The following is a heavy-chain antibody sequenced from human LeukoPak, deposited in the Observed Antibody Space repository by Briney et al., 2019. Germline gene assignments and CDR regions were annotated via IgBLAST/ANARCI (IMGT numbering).Heavy chain of an antibody. CDR1: GYTFTKYL. J-gene: IGHJ5*02. CDR3: ARPLFCAFDNCGYWLDP. V-gene: IGHV1-46*01. CDR2: INPNGDAT. D-gene: IGHD1-20*01. Sequence: ASVKVSCKTSGYTFTKYLIHWVRQAPGQGLEWVGTINPNGDATNYAPRLQGRLTLTQDTSTSTVYMELRGLTPDDTAVYYCARPLFCAFDNCGYWLDPWGPGTLVTLSS.